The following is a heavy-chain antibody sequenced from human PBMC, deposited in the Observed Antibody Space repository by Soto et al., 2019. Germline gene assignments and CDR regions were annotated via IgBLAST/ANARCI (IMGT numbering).Heavy chain of an antibody. D-gene: IGHD6-6*01. CDR2: IIPIFGTA. CDR3: ARAAVSYSSSDYFDY. J-gene: IGHJ4*02. Sequence: SVKVSCKASGGTFSSYAISWVRQAPGQGLEWMGGIIPIFGTANYAQKFQGRVTITADESTGTAYMELSSLRSEDTAVYYCARAAVSYSSSDYFDYWGQGTLVTVSS. V-gene: IGHV1-69*13. CDR1: GGTFSSYA.